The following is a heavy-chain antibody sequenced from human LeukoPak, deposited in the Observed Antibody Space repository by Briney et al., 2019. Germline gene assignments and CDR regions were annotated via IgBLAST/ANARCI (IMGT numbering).Heavy chain of an antibody. CDR1: GGSISTYY. J-gene: IGHJ5*02. CDR2: IYYSGST. D-gene: IGHD3-10*01. CDR3: SRGGNTLSP. Sequence: SETLSLTCTVSGGSISTYYWSWIRQPPGKGLEWIGYIYYSGSTNYTPSLKSRVTISVDTSKNQFSLNLSSVTAADTAVYYCSRGGNTLSPWGQGSLVTVSS. V-gene: IGHV4-59*01.